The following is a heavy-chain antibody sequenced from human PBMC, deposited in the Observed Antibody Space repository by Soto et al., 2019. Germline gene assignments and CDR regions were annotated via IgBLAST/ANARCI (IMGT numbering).Heavy chain of an antibody. V-gene: IGHV1-69*13. CDR1: GGTFSSYA. CDR3: ARGFKSGGDAFDI. CDR2: IIPIFGTA. Sequence: ASVKVSCKASGGTFSSYAISWVRQAPGQGLEWMGGIIPIFGTANYAQKFQGRVTITADESTSTAYMELSSLRSEDTAVYYCARGFKSGGDAFDIWGQGTMVTVSS. J-gene: IGHJ3*02. D-gene: IGHD3-10*01.